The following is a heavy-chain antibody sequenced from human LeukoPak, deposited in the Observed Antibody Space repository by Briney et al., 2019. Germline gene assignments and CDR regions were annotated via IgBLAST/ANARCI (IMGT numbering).Heavy chain of an antibody. CDR2: IKSKTDGGTT. V-gene: IGHV3-15*01. Sequence: GGSLRLSCAASGFTFSNAWMSCVRQAPGKGLEWVGRIKSKTDGGTTDYAAPVKGRFTISRDDSKNTLYLQMNSLKTEDTAVYYCTTVVYSGYDLDYWGQGTLVTVSS. CDR3: TTVVYSGYDLDY. CDR1: GFTFSNAW. D-gene: IGHD5-12*01. J-gene: IGHJ4*02.